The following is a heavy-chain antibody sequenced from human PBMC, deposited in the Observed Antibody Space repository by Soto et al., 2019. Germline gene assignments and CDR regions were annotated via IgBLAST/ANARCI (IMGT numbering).Heavy chain of an antibody. V-gene: IGHV3-21*01. CDR1: GFTFRTYT. CDR2: IRGFSPYT. Sequence: PGGSLRLSCISSGFTFRTYTMNWVRQAPGKGLEWVSGIRGFSPYTFYAESVKGRFTISRDNAKNSLDLQMDSLRAEDTAVYYCARDRGYDPHDYYYNAMDVWGQGTTVTVSS. CDR3: ARDRGYDPHDYYYNAMDV. D-gene: IGHD3-10*01. J-gene: IGHJ6*02.